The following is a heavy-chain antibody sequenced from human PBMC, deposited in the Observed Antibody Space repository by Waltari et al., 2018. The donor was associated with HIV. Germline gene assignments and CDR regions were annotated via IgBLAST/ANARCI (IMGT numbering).Heavy chain of an antibody. CDR1: GLPVSSNY. CDR3: ASIAHCGGDCYPRGMDV. CDR2: IYSGGST. J-gene: IGHJ6*02. D-gene: IGHD2-21*02. Sequence: EVQLVESGGGLVQPGGSLRLPCAASGLPVSSNYLNWVRQAPGEGLEWVSVIYSGGSTYYADSVKGRFTISRDNSKNTLYLQMNSLRAEDTAVYYCASIAHCGGDCYPRGMDVWGQGTTVTVSS. V-gene: IGHV3-66*01.